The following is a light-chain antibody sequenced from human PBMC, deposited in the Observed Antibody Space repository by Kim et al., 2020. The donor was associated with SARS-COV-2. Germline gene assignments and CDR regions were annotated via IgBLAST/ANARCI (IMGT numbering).Light chain of an antibody. CDR3: AAWDDSLSGRV. CDR1: SSNIGSNY. Sequence: GRRVTITCSGSSSNIGSNYVYWYQQHPGTAPKLLIYRNNQRHSGVPDRFSGSKSGTSASLAISGLRSEDEADHYCAAWDDSLSGRVFGGGTQLTVL. J-gene: IGLJ2*01. CDR2: RNN. V-gene: IGLV1-47*01.